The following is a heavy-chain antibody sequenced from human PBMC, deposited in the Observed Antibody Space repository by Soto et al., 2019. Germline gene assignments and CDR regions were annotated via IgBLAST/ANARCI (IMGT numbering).Heavy chain of an antibody. D-gene: IGHD6-13*01. J-gene: IGHJ6*03. CDR2: MNPNSGKT. Sequence: ASVKVSCKASGYTFTSYDINWVRQATGQGLEWMGWMNPNSGKTGYAQKFQGRVTMTRNTSIRTAYMELSSLRSEDTAVYYCARGELSSSWADSYYYMDVWGKGPTLTVSS. CDR1: GYTFTSYD. V-gene: IGHV1-8*01. CDR3: ARGELSSSWADSYYYMDV.